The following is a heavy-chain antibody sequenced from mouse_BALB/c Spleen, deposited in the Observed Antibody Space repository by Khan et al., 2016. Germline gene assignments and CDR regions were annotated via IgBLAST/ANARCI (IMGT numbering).Heavy chain of an antibody. J-gene: IGHJ1*01. CDR2: IYPGNINT. Sequence: QVQLKESGPELVKPGASVRISCKASGYTFTTFYIHWLKQRPGQGLEWIGWIYPGNINTKYNENFKDKATLTADKSASTAYMQLSSLTSDDSAVYFCARGYDEWYFDVWGAGTTVTVSS. D-gene: IGHD2-12*01. CDR3: ARGYDEWYFDV. CDR1: GYTFTTFY. V-gene: IGHV1S56*01.